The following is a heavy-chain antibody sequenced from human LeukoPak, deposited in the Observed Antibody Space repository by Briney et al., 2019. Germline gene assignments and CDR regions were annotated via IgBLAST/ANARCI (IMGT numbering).Heavy chain of an antibody. Sequence: SETLSLTCTVSGGSISSSSYYWGWIRQPPGKGLEWIGSIYYSGSTYYNPSLKSRVTISVDTSKNQFSLKLSSATAADTAVYYCARSDIVATIPFDYWGQGTLVTVSS. J-gene: IGHJ4*02. D-gene: IGHD5-12*01. CDR3: ARSDIVATIPFDY. V-gene: IGHV4-39*01. CDR1: GGSISSSSYY. CDR2: IYYSGST.